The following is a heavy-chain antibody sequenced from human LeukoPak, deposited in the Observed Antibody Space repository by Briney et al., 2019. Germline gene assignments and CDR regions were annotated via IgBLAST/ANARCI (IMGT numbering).Heavy chain of an antibody. CDR1: GFTFTDYG. J-gene: IGHJ1*01. CDR3: ARAYCTTSSCYTVTGYFQH. D-gene: IGHD2-2*02. Sequence: ASVKVSCKASGFTFTDYGINWVRQAPGQGLEWMGWISVYNGNTKYAQKVQGRVTMTTDTSTSTAYMELRSLRSDDTAVCYCARAYCTTSSCYTVTGYFQHWGQGTLVTVSS. CDR2: ISVYNGNT. V-gene: IGHV1-18*01.